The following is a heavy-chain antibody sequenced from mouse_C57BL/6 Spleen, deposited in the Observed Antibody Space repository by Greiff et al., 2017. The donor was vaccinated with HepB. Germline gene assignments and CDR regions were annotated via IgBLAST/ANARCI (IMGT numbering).Heavy chain of an antibody. CDR3: ARSYYYGSSYPSY. CDR1: GFTFSDYG. J-gene: IGHJ2*01. Sequence: EVQLQQSGGGLVKPGGSLKLSCAASGFTFSDYGMHWVRQAPEKGLEWVAYISSGSSTIYYADTVKGRFTISRDNAKNTLFLQMTSLRSEDTAMYYCARSYYYGSSYPSYWGQGTTLTVSS. V-gene: IGHV5-17*01. CDR2: ISSGSSTI. D-gene: IGHD1-1*01.